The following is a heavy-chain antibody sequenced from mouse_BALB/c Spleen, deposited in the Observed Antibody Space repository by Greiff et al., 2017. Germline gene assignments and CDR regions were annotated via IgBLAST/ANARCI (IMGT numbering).Heavy chain of an antibody. J-gene: IGHJ2*01. Sequence: EVKLEESGGGLVQPGGSRKLSCAASGFTFSSFGMHWVRQAPEKGLEWVAYISSGSITIYYADTVKGRFTISRDNPKNTLFLQMTSLRSEDTAMYYCARGGSYDLFDYWGQGTTLTVSS. D-gene: IGHD2-3*01. V-gene: IGHV5-17*02. CDR2: ISSGSITI. CDR1: GFTFSSFG. CDR3: ARGGSYDLFDY.